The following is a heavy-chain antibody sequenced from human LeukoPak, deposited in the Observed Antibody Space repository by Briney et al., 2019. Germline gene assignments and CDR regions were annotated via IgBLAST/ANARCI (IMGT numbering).Heavy chain of an antibody. D-gene: IGHD1-20*01. Sequence: SVKVSCKASGGTFSSYAISWMRQAPGQGLEWMGRIIPILGIANYAQKFQGRVTITADKSTSTAYMELSSLRSEDTAVYYCAAPITGTTSSYYFDYWGQGTLVTVSS. CDR3: AAPITGTTSSYYFDY. CDR1: GGTFSSYA. V-gene: IGHV1-69*04. J-gene: IGHJ4*02. CDR2: IIPILGIA.